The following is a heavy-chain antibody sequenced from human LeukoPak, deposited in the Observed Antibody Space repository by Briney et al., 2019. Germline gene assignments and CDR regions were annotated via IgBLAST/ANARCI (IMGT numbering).Heavy chain of an antibody. D-gene: IGHD1-26*01. CDR1: GYTFTSYG. J-gene: IGHJ4*02. CDR3: ARARRYSGSYYCAY. CDR2: MNPNSGNT. Sequence: ASVKVSCKASGYTFTSYGINWVRQATGQGLEWMGWMNPNSGNTGYAQKFQGRVTMTRNTSISTAYMELSSLRSEDTAVYYCARARRYSGSYYCAYWGQGTLVTVSS. V-gene: IGHV1-8*02.